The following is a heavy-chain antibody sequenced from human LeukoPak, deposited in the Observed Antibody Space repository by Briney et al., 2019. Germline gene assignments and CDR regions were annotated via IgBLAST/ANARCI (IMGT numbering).Heavy chain of an antibody. Sequence: SETLSLTCTVSGGSISSYYWSWIRRPPGKGLARIGYLYHSRSTNYNPSLKSRVTISVDTSKIQFSLKLSSVTAADTAVYYCARQLSSSGWYLAFDIWGQGTMVTVSS. CDR1: GGSISSYY. CDR2: LYHSRST. D-gene: IGHD6-19*01. J-gene: IGHJ3*02. V-gene: IGHV4-59*08. CDR3: ARQLSSSGWYLAFDI.